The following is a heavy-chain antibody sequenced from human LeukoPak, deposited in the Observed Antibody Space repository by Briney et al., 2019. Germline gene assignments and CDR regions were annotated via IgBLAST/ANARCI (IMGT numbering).Heavy chain of an antibody. V-gene: IGHV3-20*04. Sequence: PGGSLRLSCAASGFIFDDYGMSWVRQAPGKGLEWVSGINWNGGSTGYADSVKGRFTISRDNAKNSLYLQMNSLRAEDTALYYCARALSLAIVGAANDAFDIWGQGTMVTVSS. CDR2: INWNGGST. CDR3: ARALSLAIVGAANDAFDI. D-gene: IGHD1-26*01. J-gene: IGHJ3*02. CDR1: GFIFDDYG.